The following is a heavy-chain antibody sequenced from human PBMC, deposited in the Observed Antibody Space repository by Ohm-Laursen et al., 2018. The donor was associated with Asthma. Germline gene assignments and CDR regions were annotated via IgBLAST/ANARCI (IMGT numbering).Heavy chain of an antibody. V-gene: IGHV4-34*01. J-gene: IGHJ6*02. CDR2: INHSAST. CDR1: GGSFSGYY. Sequence: SETLSLTCAVYGGSFSGYYWSWIRQPPGKGLEWIGEINHSASTNYNPSFKSRVTIPVDTSKNQFSLKLSSVTAADTAVYYCARDDILPYYYYGMDVWGQGTTVTVSS. D-gene: IGHD3-9*01. CDR3: ARDDILPYYYYGMDV.